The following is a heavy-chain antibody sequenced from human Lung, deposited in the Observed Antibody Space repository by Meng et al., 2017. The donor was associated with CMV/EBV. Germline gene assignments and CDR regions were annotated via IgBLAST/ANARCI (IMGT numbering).Heavy chain of an antibody. CDR1: GGSITSSSYY. Sequence: GPLRLXXTVSGGSITSSSYYWGWIRQPPGKGLEWIGSIYYSGSTYYNPSLKSRVTISVDTSKKQFSLKLSSVTAADTAVYYGIGYCSSTRCYKYYYDMDVWGQGTTVT. CDR2: IYYSGST. J-gene: IGHJ6*02. V-gene: IGHV4-39*01. CDR3: IGYCSSTRCYKYYYDMDV. D-gene: IGHD2-2*02.